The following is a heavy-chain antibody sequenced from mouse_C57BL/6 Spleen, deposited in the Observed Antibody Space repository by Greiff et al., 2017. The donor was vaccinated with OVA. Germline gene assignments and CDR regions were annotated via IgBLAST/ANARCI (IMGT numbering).Heavy chain of an antibody. V-gene: IGHV1-47*01. CDR1: GYTFTTYP. CDR3: ARNRGYYFDD. Sequence: VQRVESGAELVKPGASVKMSCKASGYTFTTYPIEWVKQNHGKSLEWIGNFHPNNDDTKYNEKFKGKATLTGEKSSSTVYVELSRLTSDDSAVYYCARNRGYYFDDWGQGTTLTVSA. CDR2: FHPNNDDT. J-gene: IGHJ2*01.